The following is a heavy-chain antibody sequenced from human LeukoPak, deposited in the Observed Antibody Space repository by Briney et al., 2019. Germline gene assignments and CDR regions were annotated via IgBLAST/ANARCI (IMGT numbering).Heavy chain of an antibody. J-gene: IGHJ6*03. CDR2: ISYDGSNK. D-gene: IGHD3-3*01. CDR1: GFTFSSYG. CDR3: AKDGYYDFWSGSSYYMDV. Sequence: GGSLRLSCAASGFTFSSYGMHWVRQAPGKGLEWVAVISYDGSNKYYADSVKGRFTISRDNSKNTLYLQMNSLRAEDTAVYYCAKDGYYDFWSGSSYYMDVWGKGTTVTVSS. V-gene: IGHV3-30*18.